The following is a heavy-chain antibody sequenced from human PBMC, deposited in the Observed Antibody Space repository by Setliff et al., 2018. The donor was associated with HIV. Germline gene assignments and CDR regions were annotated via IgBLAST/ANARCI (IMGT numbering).Heavy chain of an antibody. V-gene: IGHV1-2*02. J-gene: IGHJ6*02. CDR3: ARSGYSSSWYLDYYYYYGMDV. D-gene: IGHD6-13*01. CDR2: INPNSGGT. Sequence: ASVKVSCKSSGYTFTGYYMHWVRQAPGQELEWMGWINPNSGGTNYAQKFQGRVTMTRGTSISTAYMELSRLRSDDTAVYYCARSGYSSSWYLDYYYYYGMDVWGQGTTVTVSS. CDR1: GYTFTGYY.